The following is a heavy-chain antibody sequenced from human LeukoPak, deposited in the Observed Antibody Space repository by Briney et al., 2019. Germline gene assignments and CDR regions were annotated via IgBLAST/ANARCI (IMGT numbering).Heavy chain of an antibody. Sequence: PGGSLRLSCAASGFNFGDYGMSWVRQAPGKGLEWVSGINSNGGSTGYADSVKGRFTISRDNAKNSLYLQMNSLRAEDTALYYCARDLGNYYYGSGDFDYWGQGTLVTVSS. J-gene: IGHJ4*02. CDR3: ARDLGNYYYGSGDFDY. CDR1: GFNFGDYG. CDR2: INSNGGST. D-gene: IGHD3-10*01. V-gene: IGHV3-20*04.